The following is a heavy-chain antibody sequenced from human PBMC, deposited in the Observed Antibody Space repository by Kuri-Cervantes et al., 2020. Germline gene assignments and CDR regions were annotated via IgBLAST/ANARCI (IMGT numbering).Heavy chain of an antibody. D-gene: IGHD5-24*01. CDR2: ITWNSAYI. Sequence: SLKISCAASGFTFDDYAMHWVRQAPGKGLEWVSGITWNSAYIAYADSVKGRFTISRDNAKNSLYLQMNSLRAEDTAVYYCARIGEMATSGYFDLWGRGTLVTVSS. J-gene: IGHJ2*01. V-gene: IGHV3-9*01. CDR3: ARIGEMATSGYFDL. CDR1: GFTFDDYA.